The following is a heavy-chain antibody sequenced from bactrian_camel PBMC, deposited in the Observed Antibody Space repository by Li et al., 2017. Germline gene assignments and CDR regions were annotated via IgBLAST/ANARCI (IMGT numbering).Heavy chain of an antibody. D-gene: IGHD2*01. Sequence: VQLVESGGGLVQPGGSPRLSCASSGFTFSSWWMHWFRQVPGKGLEWVSSIEGDGDPTYYADSVKGRLTVSKDNSKNTLYLQMDNLGPEDTAMYYCTADPPPRLGGYCFAPVMRDASVQYWGKGTQVTVS. CDR1: GFTFSSWW. CDR2: IEGDGDPT. V-gene: IGHV3S6*01. J-gene: IGHJ7*01.